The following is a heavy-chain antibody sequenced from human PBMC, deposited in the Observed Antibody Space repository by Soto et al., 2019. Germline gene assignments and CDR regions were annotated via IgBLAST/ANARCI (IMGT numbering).Heavy chain of an antibody. CDR1: GGSISSYY. J-gene: IGHJ4*02. CDR3: ARHIDWFDY. CDR2: IYYSGST. D-gene: IGHD3-9*01. Sequence: QVQLQESGPGLVKPSETLSLTCTVSGGSISSYYWSWIRQPPGKGLEWIGYIYYSGSTNYNPSLKSRVTISVDTSKNQFSLKLSSVTAADTAVYYCARHIDWFDYWGQVNLVTVSS. V-gene: IGHV4-59*08.